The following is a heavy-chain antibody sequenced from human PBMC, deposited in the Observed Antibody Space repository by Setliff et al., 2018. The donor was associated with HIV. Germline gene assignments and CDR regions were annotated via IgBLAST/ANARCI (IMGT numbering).Heavy chain of an antibody. Sequence: ASVKVSCKASGYSFTNYDINWVRQATGQGLEWMGWMNPKSGKTGYAQKFQGRVTITRNTSISTVYMDPDSLRSDDAAVYYCARGFYDFFYNYYMDVWGKGTTGTV. J-gene: IGHJ6*03. V-gene: IGHV1-8*03. CDR3: ARGFYDFFYNYYMDV. CDR1: GYSFTNYD. CDR2: MNPKSGKT. D-gene: IGHD3-3*01.